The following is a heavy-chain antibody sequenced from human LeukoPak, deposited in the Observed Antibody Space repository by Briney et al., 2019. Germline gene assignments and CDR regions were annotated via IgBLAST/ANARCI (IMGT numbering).Heavy chain of an antibody. V-gene: IGHV4-59*01. D-gene: IGHD3-9*01. Sequence: SETLSLTCTVSGGSISSYYWSWIRQPPGKGLECIGYIYYSGSTNYNPSLKSRVTISVDTSKNQFSLKPSSVTAADTAVYYCARLAGILRYFDGSRNWFDPWGQGTLVTVSS. CDR3: ARLAGILRYFDGSRNWFDP. J-gene: IGHJ5*02. CDR2: IYYSGST. CDR1: GGSISSYY.